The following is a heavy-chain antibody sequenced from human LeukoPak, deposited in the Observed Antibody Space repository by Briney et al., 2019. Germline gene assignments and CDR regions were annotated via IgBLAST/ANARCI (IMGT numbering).Heavy chain of an antibody. CDR2: IWYDGSNK. CDR3: AKDLAGSGYYSFDY. CDR1: GFNFGIYG. J-gene: IGHJ4*02. D-gene: IGHD3-22*01. V-gene: IGHV3-30*02. Sequence: PGGSLRLSCTASGFNFGIYGMHWVRQAPGKGLEWVAFIWYDGSNKYYADFVKGRFTISRDNSKNTLYLQMNSLRAEDTAVYYCAKDLAGSGYYSFDYWGQGTLVTVSS.